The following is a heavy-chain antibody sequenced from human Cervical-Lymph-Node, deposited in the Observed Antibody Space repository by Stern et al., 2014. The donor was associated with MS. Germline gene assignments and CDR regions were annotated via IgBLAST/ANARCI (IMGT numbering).Heavy chain of an antibody. J-gene: IGHJ4*02. CDR3: ARGRYSSGWYLHKY. Sequence: VQLVESGGGVVQPGRSLRLSCIASGFTFSNYAMNWVRQAPGKGLEWVAVLWYDGNEKYYADSVKGRFTISRDNSKNTVYLQMNSLRADDTAVYYCARGRYSSGWYLHKYWGQGMLVTVSS. CDR2: LWYDGNEK. V-gene: IGHV3-33*01. D-gene: IGHD6-19*01. CDR1: GFTFSNYA.